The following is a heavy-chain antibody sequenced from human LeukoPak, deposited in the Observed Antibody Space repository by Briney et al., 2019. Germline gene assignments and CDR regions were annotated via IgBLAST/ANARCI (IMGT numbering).Heavy chain of an antibody. Sequence: GGSLRLTCAASGFTFDDHGMSWVRQAPGKGLEWVSAMSSSDDGRYYAASVRGRFTISRDTSRSTLYLQMNSLRAEDAAVYYCAKAPVTSCRGAFCYPFDYWGQGTLVTVSS. CDR3: AKAPVTSCRGAFCYPFDY. D-gene: IGHD2-15*01. V-gene: IGHV3-23*01. CDR1: GFTFDDHG. J-gene: IGHJ4*02. CDR2: MSSSDDGR.